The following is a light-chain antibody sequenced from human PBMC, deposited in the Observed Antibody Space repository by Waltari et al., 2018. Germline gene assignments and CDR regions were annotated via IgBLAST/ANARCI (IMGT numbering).Light chain of an antibody. J-gene: IGKJ2*03. CDR2: GAS. CDR1: HAISTF. Sequence: IQMTQSPPSLSASVGDRVTITCRASHAISTFLAWYQQKPGKVPELLIYGASTLQSGVPSRFSGGRSGTDFTLTISSLQPEDAATYYCQSYNVAPYSFGQGTKLEI. CDR3: QSYNVAPYS. V-gene: IGKV1-27*01.